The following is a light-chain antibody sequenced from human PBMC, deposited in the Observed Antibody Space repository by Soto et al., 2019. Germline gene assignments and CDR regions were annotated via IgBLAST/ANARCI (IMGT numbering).Light chain of an antibody. CDR3: SSYTSSSTLLYV. V-gene: IGLV2-14*01. CDR2: DVS. CDR1: SSDVGGYNY. J-gene: IGLJ1*01. Sequence: QSALTQPASVSGSPGQSITISCTGTSSDVGGYNYVSWYQQHPGKAPKLMIYDVSNRPSGVSNRFSGSKSGNTASLTISGLQAVDEADYYCSSYTSSSTLLYVFGTGTKVTVL.